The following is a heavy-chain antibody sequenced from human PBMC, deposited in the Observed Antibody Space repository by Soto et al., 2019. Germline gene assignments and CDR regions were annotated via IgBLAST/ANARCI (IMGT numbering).Heavy chain of an antibody. Sequence: QITLKGSGPTLVKPTQTLTLTCSLSGSSLSTSGVGLGWFRQPPGKALEWLALIYWNDDKHYSPSLKSRLTITKDTSKNQAVLTMTNMDPVDTATYYCARGVATLPVFAFDVWGQGTMVTVSS. V-gene: IGHV2-5*01. D-gene: IGHD6-6*01. CDR1: GSSLSTSGVG. CDR3: ARGVATLPVFAFDV. CDR2: IYWNDDK. J-gene: IGHJ3*01.